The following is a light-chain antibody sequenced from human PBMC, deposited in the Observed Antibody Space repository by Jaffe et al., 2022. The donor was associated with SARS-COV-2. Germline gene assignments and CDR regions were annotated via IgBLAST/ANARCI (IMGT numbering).Light chain of an antibody. J-gene: IGLJ3*02. CDR3: SSSAGSNNLV. V-gene: IGLV2-8*01. CDR2: EVD. CDR1: SSDVGGYDY. Sequence: QSALTQPPSASGSPGQSVTISCTGTSSDVGGYDYVSWYQQHPGKAPKLILYEVDRRPSGVPDRFSGSKSGNTASLTVSGLQAEDEADYYCSSSAGSNNLVFGGGTKLTVL.